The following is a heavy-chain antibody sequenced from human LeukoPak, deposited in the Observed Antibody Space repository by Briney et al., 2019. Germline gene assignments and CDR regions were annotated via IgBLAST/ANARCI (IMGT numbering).Heavy chain of an antibody. Sequence: PGGSLRLSCAASGFTVSNNYMSWVRQAPGKGLEWVSVIYSGGSTYYADSVKGRFTISRDNSKNMLFLQLNTLRAEDTAVYYCARGVTVTDPFDPWGQGTLVTVSS. CDR1: GFTVSNNY. CDR3: ARGVTVTDPFDP. CDR2: IYSGGST. D-gene: IGHD4-17*01. J-gene: IGHJ5*02. V-gene: IGHV3-53*01.